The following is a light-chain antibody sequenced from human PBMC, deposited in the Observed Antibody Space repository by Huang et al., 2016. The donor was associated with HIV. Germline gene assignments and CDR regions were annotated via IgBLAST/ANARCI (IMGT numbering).Light chain of an antibody. V-gene: IGKV3-20*01. Sequence: EIVLTQSPDTLSLSPGGRATLSCRASPSVSSNDLAWYQQEPGQAPRLLIYGCTIRATDTPERFSGSGSGTDFSLTISGLEPEDFAVYYCQQYGTSPWTFGQGTKVEIK. CDR3: QQYGTSPWT. CDR1: PSVSSND. J-gene: IGKJ1*01. CDR2: GCT.